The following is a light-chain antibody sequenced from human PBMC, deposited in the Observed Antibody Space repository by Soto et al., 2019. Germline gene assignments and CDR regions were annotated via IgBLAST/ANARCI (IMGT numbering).Light chain of an antibody. CDR2: EVS. Sequence: PSASGSPGQSVTISCTGTSSDVGGYNYVSWYQQHPGKAPKLMIYEVSKRPSGVPDRFSGSKSGNTASLTVSGLQAEDEADYYCSSYAGSNNLKVFGTGTKVTVL. CDR3: SSYAGSNNLKV. V-gene: IGLV2-8*01. CDR1: SSDVGGYNY. J-gene: IGLJ1*01.